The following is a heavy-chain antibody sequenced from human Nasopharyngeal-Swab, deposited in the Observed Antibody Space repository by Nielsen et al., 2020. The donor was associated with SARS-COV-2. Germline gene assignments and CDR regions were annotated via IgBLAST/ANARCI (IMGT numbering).Heavy chain of an antibody. Sequence: SETLSLTCTVSGGSISSYYWTWIRQSPGKGLEWIGYIYYSGSTDYNPSLKGRVTISVDTSKNQFSLKLSSVTAADTAVYYCARDGRGTTVTMFDYWGQGTLVTVSS. D-gene: IGHD4-17*01. CDR1: GGSISSYY. CDR2: IYYSGST. CDR3: ARDGRGTTVTMFDY. J-gene: IGHJ4*02. V-gene: IGHV4-59*01.